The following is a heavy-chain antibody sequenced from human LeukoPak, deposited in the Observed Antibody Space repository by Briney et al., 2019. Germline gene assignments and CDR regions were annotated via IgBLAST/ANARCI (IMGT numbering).Heavy chain of an antibody. J-gene: IGHJ5*02. V-gene: IGHV3-7*04. Sequence: GGSLRLSWAASGXTFSSYWVSWVRQSPGKGLQWVANIKHDGSEIFYVDSVKGRFTISRDNAKNSLYLQMNSLRAEDTAVYYCARGYCSSTNCYGNWFGPWGQGTLVTVSS. D-gene: IGHD2-2*01. CDR3: ARGYCSSTNCYGNWFGP. CDR2: IKHDGSEI. CDR1: GXTFSSYW.